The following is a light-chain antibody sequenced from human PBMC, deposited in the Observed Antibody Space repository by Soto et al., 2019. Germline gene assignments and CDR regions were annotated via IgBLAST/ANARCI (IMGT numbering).Light chain of an antibody. Sequence: QSVLTQPPSASGTPGQRVTISCSGSSSNIGINTVNWYQQLPGTAPKLLIYSNNQRPSGVPDRFSGSKSGTSASLAISGLQSEDEADCYCAAWDDSLNGPVFGTGTKLTVL. J-gene: IGLJ1*01. V-gene: IGLV1-44*01. CDR2: SNN. CDR1: SSNIGINT. CDR3: AAWDDSLNGPV.